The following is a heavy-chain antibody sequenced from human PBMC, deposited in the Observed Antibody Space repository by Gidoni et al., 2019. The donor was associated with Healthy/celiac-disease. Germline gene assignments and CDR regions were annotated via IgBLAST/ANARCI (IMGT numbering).Heavy chain of an antibody. D-gene: IGHD6-19*01. V-gene: IGHV3-48*03. CDR3: ARGRVKEQWLVPGYFQH. Sequence: EVQLVESGGGLVQPGGSLRRSWAASGFTFSSDEMNWVRQAPGKGLGWVSYISSSGSTIYYADSVKGRFTISRDNAKNSLYLQMNSLRAEDTAVYYCARGRVKEQWLVPGYFQHWGLGTLVTVSS. J-gene: IGHJ1*01. CDR1: GFTFSSDE. CDR2: ISSSGSTI.